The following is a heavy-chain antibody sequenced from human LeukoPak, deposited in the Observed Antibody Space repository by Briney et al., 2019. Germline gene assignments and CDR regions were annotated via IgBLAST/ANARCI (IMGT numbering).Heavy chain of an antibody. CDR3: ARETSQKGAHYMDV. J-gene: IGHJ6*03. CDR1: GGSISSYY. D-gene: IGHD3-16*01. V-gene: IGHV4-59*01. Sequence: SETLSLACTVSGGSISSYYWSWIRQPPGKGLEWIGYIYYSGSTNYNPSLKSRVTISVDTSKNQFSLKLSSVTAADTAVYYCARETSQKGAHYMDVWGKGTTVTISS. CDR2: IYYSGST.